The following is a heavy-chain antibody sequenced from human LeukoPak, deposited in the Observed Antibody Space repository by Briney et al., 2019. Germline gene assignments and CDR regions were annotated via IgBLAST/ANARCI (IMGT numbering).Heavy chain of an antibody. CDR2: ISYDGSNK. Sequence: GGSLRLSCAASGFTFSSYAMHWVRQAPGKGLEWVAVISYDGSNKYYADSVKGRFTISRDNSKNTLYLQMNSLRAEDTAVYYCARDHRIQLWFSGYYGMDVWGQGTTVTVSS. CDR3: ARDHRIQLWFSGYYGMDV. D-gene: IGHD5-18*01. CDR1: GFTFSSYA. V-gene: IGHV3-30-3*01. J-gene: IGHJ6*02.